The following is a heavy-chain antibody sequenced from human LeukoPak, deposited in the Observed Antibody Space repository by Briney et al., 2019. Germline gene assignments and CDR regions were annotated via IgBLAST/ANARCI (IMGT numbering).Heavy chain of an antibody. J-gene: IGHJ4*02. CDR2: ISYSGSA. D-gene: IGHD1-14*01. V-gene: IGHV4-59*01. CDR1: GGSISSYY. CDR3: ARATGYYFDY. Sequence: SETPSLTCTVSGGSISSYYWSWIRQLPGKGLEWIAYISYSGSADYNPSLKSRVTISVDTSKNQFSLKLSSVTAADTAVYYCARATGYYFDYWGQGTLVTVSS.